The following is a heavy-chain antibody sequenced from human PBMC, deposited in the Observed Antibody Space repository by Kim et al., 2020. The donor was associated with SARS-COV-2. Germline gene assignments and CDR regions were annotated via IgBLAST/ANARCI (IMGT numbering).Heavy chain of an antibody. CDR3: AGGSGGYSYNWFDP. D-gene: IGHD3-10*01. CDR2: IFHSGST. V-gene: IGHV4-59*08. CDR1: GGPISSYY. Sequence: SETLSLTCTVSGGPISSYYWNWIRQPPGKGLEWIGNIFHSGSTNYNPSLKSRVTISVDTSKNQFSLKLTSVTAADTAVYYCAGGSGGYSYNWFDPWGQGTLVTVSS. J-gene: IGHJ5*02.